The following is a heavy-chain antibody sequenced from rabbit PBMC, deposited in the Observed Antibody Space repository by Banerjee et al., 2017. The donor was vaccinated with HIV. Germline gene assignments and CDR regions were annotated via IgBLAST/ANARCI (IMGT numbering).Heavy chain of an antibody. CDR2: INTISGDT. J-gene: IGHJ4*01. V-gene: IGHV1S40*01. CDR3: ARDLAGVIGWNFNL. CDR1: GFTLTNYW. D-gene: IGHD4-1*01. Sequence: QSLEESGGDLVKPGASLTLTCTASGFTLTNYWMCWVRQAPGKGLEWIACINTISGDTVYATWAKGRFTISKASWTTVTLQMTSLTAADTASYFCARDLAGVIGWNFNLWGPGTLVTDS.